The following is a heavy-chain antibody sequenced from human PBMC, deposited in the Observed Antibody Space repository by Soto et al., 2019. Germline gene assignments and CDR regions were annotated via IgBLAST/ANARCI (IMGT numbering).Heavy chain of an antibody. CDR1: GGSISSYY. CDR3: ARDAGQQLVYDY. D-gene: IGHD6-13*01. J-gene: IGHJ4*02. CDR2: IYYSGST. V-gene: IGHV4-59*01. Sequence: SETLSLTCTVSGGSISSYYWSWIRQPPGRGLEWIGYIYYSGSTNYNPSLKSRVTISVDTSKNQLSLKLSSVTAADTAVYYCARDAGQQLVYDYWGQGTLVTVSS.